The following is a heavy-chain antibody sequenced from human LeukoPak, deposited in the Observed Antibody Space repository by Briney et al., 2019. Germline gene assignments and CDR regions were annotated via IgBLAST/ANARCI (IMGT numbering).Heavy chain of an antibody. J-gene: IGHJ4*02. V-gene: IGHV5-51*01. CDR1: GYSFTNHW. CDR3: GRRLLDDNKQSPIDY. CDR2: IYPGDSET. D-gene: IGHD3-22*01. Sequence: GESLKISCKGPGYSFTNHWIAWVRQMPGKGLEWMGIIYPGDSETKYSPSFQGQVTMSADKSISTVYLQWSSLEASDTAMYYCGRRLLDDNKQSPIDYWGQGALVTVSS.